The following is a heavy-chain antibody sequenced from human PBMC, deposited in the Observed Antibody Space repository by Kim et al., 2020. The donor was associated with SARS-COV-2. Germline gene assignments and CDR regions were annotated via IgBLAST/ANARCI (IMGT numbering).Heavy chain of an antibody. V-gene: IGHV3-30*01. J-gene: IGHJ4*02. D-gene: IGHD3-22*01. Sequence: VKGRFTIPRDNSKNTLYLQMNSLRAEDTAVYYCASDRDDYDSSGYYSAFDYWGQGTLVTVSS. CDR3: ASDRDDYDSSGYYSAFDY.